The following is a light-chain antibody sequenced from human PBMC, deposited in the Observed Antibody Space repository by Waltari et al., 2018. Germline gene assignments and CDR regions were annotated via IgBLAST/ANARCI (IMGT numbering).Light chain of an antibody. J-gene: IGKJ4*01. CDR2: LVS. V-gene: IGKV2-40*01. Sequence: DIVMTQIPISLPVTLGAPASISCRSSQSLVYSDGKTYLDWYLQKPGQSPQLLMYLVSKRASGVPDKFSGSGSGTDFTLKISRVEAEDVGVYYCMQALRSPFTFGGGTKVEIK. CDR3: MQALRSPFT. CDR1: QSLVYSDGKTY.